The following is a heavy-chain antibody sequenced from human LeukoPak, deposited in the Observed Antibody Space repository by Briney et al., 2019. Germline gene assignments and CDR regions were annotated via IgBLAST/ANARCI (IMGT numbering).Heavy chain of an antibody. Sequence: GGSLRLSCAASGFTFSNYGMHWVRQAPGKGLEWVALISYDGSNKYYADSVKGRFTISRDNSKNTLYLQMNSLRAEDTAVYYCAKATNGGYCSGGSCYYFDYWGQGTLVTVSS. J-gene: IGHJ4*02. D-gene: IGHD2-15*01. CDR1: GFTFSNYG. CDR3: AKATNGGYCSGGSCYYFDY. V-gene: IGHV3-30*18. CDR2: ISYDGSNK.